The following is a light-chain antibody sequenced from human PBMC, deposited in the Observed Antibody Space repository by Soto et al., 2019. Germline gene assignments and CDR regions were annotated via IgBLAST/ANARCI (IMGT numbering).Light chain of an antibody. Sequence: QSVLTQPTSVSGAPGQRVTISCTGSSSNIGAGYDVNWYQQLPGTAPKLLIFGDSNRPSGVPDRFSGSKSGTSASLVITGLQADDEADYYCQSTDNGLSGSDVFGTGTKLTVL. CDR1: SSNIGAGYD. CDR3: QSTDNGLSGSDV. V-gene: IGLV1-40*01. CDR2: GDS. J-gene: IGLJ1*01.